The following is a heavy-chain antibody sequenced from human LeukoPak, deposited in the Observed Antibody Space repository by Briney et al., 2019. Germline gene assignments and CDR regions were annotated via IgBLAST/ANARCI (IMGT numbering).Heavy chain of an antibody. J-gene: IGHJ4*02. Sequence: QTGGSLRLSCAASGFTFSSYAMHWVRQAPGKGLEWLAIISYDGSHKYYADSVEGRFTISRDNSNNTLYLQMNSLRAEDTAVYYCARERYAGYYFDYWGQGTLVTVSS. V-gene: IGHV3-30-3*01. D-gene: IGHD3-16*01. CDR3: ARERYAGYYFDY. CDR2: ISYDGSHK. CDR1: GFTFSSYA.